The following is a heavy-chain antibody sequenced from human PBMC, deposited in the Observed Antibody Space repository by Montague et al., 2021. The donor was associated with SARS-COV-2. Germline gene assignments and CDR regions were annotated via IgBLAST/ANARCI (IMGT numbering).Heavy chain of an antibody. D-gene: IGHD3-22*01. CDR2: IYHTGST. Sequence: TLSLTCTVSGGSISSGGDYWSWIRQHPGKGLEWIGYIYHTGSTHYNPSLKSRVTISKETSKNHFSLNLSSVTAADSAVYYCARDSGYYDSSGYSYDAFDIGGQGTKVTVSS. CDR1: GGSISSGGDY. V-gene: IGHV4-31*03. J-gene: IGHJ3*02. CDR3: ARDSGYYDSSGYSYDAFDI.